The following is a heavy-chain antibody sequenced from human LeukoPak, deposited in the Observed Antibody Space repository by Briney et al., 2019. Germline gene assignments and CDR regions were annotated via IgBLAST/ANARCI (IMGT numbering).Heavy chain of an antibody. CDR1: GFSFSYHG. CDR3: AKRSAESSGYFDS. Sequence: PGGSLRLSCVASGFSFSYHGMNWVRLAPGKGLEWVSGVSPPGGGTYYADSVKGRFTISRDDSRNTLYLQMNSLRAEDTALYYCAKRSAESSGYFDSWGQGTLVTVSS. CDR2: VSPPGGGT. J-gene: IGHJ4*02. V-gene: IGHV3-23*01. D-gene: IGHD6-19*01.